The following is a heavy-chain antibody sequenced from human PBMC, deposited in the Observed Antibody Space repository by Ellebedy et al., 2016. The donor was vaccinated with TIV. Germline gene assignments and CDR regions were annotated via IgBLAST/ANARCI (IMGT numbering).Heavy chain of an antibody. CDR1: GGSISSSSYW. D-gene: IGHD1/OR15-1a*01. CDR2: INYSGNT. CDR3: ARHVGNSRYYFDY. J-gene: IGHJ4*02. Sequence: MPSETLSLTCTVSGGSISSSSYWWGWIRQPPGKGLEWIGSINYSGNTHFNPSLKSRVTMTADTSKNQLSLKLSSVAAADTAVYFCARHVGNSRYYFDYWGQGILVTVSS. V-gene: IGHV4-39*01.